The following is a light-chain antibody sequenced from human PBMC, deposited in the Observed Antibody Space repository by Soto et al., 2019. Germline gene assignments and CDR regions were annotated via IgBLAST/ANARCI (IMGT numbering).Light chain of an antibody. CDR3: QQRSNWPLT. J-gene: IGKJ4*01. CDR2: DAS. V-gene: IGKV1-5*01. Sequence: DIQMTPSPSTLSASVGDRVTITCRASQSIATWLAWYQQKPGKAPKLLIFDASRLESGVPSRFSGSGSGTEFTLTINSLQSEDFAVYYCQQRSNWPLTFGGGTKVDIK. CDR1: QSIATW.